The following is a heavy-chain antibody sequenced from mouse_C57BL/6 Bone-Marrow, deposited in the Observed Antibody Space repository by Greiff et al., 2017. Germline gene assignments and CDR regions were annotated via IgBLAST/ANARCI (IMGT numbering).Heavy chain of an antibody. J-gene: IGHJ2*01. CDR1: GYTFTSYW. Sequence: QVQLQQPGAELVRPGTSVTLSCKASGYTFTSYWMHWVKQRPGQGLEWIGVIDPSDSYTNYNQKFKGKATLTVDTSSSTAYMQLSSLTSEDSAVYYCARNYDYAFDYWGQGTTLTVSS. CDR2: IDPSDSYT. CDR3: ARNYDYAFDY. V-gene: IGHV1-59*01. D-gene: IGHD2-4*01.